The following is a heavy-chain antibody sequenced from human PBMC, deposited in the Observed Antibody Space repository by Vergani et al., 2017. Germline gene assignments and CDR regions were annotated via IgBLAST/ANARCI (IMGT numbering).Heavy chain of an antibody. J-gene: IGHJ6*02. CDR1: GFLFSDYW. CDR3: ARDYGRYFDWSKYYYYGMDV. CDR2: IKQDGSEE. D-gene: IGHD3-9*01. Sequence: EVKLVESGGGLVQPGGSLRLSCAASGFLFSDYWLNWVRKSPGGGLEWVANIKQDGSEEFYVDSVKGRFTISRDNAKNSLYLQMNSLRAEDTAVYYCARDYGRYFDWSKYYYYGMDVWGQGTTVTVSS. V-gene: IGHV3-7*01.